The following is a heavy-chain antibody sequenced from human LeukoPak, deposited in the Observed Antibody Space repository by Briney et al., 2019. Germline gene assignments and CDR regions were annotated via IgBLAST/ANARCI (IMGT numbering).Heavy chain of an antibody. V-gene: IGHV5-51*01. Sequence: GESVKISCKGSGYSFTSYWIGWERQMRGKGLEWMGIIYPGDSDTRYSPSFQGQVTISADKSISTAYLQWSSLKASDTAMYYCARPRRWLQSGNYYFDYWGQGTLVTVSS. CDR3: ARPRRWLQSGNYYFDY. CDR2: IYPGDSDT. J-gene: IGHJ4*02. D-gene: IGHD5-24*01. CDR1: GYSFTSYW.